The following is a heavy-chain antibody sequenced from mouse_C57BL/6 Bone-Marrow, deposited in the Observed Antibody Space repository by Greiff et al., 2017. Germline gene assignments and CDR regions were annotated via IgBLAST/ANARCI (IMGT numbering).Heavy chain of an antibody. V-gene: IGHV1-19*01. CDR2: INPYNGGT. J-gene: IGHJ4*01. CDR1: GYTFTDYY. CDR3: ARWYYGRNY. Sequence: VQLQQSGPVLVKPGASVKMSCKASGYTFTDYYMTWVKQSHGKGLEWIGVINPYNGGTSYNQKFKGKATLSVDKSSSTAYMELNSLTAEDSAVXYCARWYYGRNYWGQGTTVTVSS.